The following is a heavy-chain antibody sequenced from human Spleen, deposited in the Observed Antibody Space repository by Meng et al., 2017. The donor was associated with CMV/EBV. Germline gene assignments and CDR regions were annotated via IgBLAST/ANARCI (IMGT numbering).Heavy chain of an antibody. CDR1: GFTFSDYG. CDR3: AKDRSASNYYGLDV. D-gene: IGHD2-2*01. J-gene: IGHJ6*02. V-gene: IGHV3-30*02. CDR2: VRYDGSKE. Sequence: GGSLRLSFEASGFTFSDYGMHWVRQAPGKGLEWVTVVRYDGSKEYYAGSVKGRFTISRDRSKNTLYLQMNSLRPEDTAVYYCAKDRSASNYYGLDVWGQGTTVTVSS.